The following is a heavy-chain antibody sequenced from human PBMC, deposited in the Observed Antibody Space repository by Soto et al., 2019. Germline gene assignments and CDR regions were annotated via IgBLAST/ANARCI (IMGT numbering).Heavy chain of an antibody. CDR3: ARDLLRYFDWPLDY. J-gene: IGHJ4*02. CDR1: GFTFSSYW. Sequence: GGSLRLSCAASGFTFSSYWMSWVRQAPGKGLEWVANIKQDGSEKYYVDSVKGRFTISRDNAKNSLYLQMNSLRAEDTAVYYCARDLLRYFDWPLDYWGQGTLVTVS. CDR2: IKQDGSEK. V-gene: IGHV3-7*01. D-gene: IGHD3-9*01.